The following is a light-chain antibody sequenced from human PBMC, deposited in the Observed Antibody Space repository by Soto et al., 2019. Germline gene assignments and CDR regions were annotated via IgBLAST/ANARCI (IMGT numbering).Light chain of an antibody. J-gene: IGKJ4*01. V-gene: IGKV1-39*01. CDR2: GAS. CDR3: QQSDTTPLT. Sequence: DIQMTQSPSSLSASVGDRVTITCRASQRISGAYVNWFQQQPGKAPKLLIYGASRLQPGVPSRFSGAGSGTEFALTISRLQPEDLGTYFCQQSDTTPLTFGGGTRV. CDR1: QRISGAY.